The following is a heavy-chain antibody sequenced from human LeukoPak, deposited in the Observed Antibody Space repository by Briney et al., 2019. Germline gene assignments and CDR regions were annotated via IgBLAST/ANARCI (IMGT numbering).Heavy chain of an antibody. CDR3: AKENSNFYDSSGYSLDY. CDR1: GFTFSSYA. Sequence: GGSLRLSCAASGFTFSSYAMSWVRQAPGKGLEWVSGISWNSGSIGYADSVKGRFTISRDNAKNSLYLQMNSLRAEDTALYYCAKENSNFYDSSGYSLDYWGQGTLVTVSS. CDR2: ISWNSGSI. V-gene: IGHV3-9*01. J-gene: IGHJ4*02. D-gene: IGHD3-22*01.